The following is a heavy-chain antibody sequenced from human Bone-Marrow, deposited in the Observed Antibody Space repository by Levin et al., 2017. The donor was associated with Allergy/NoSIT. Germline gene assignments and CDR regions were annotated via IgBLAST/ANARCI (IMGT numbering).Heavy chain of an antibody. D-gene: IGHD1-26*01. Sequence: GGSLRLSCAASGPGFEDYFMSWIRQVPGKGLEWVAYVTSSSSYTNYADAVKGRFTISRDNAKKSLSLEMNNLRVDDTAVYFCARGGGERGATYDYWGHGTLVTVSS. CDR1: GPGFEDYF. CDR2: VTSSSSYT. V-gene: IGHV3-11*05. J-gene: IGHJ4*01. CDR3: ARGGGERGATYDY.